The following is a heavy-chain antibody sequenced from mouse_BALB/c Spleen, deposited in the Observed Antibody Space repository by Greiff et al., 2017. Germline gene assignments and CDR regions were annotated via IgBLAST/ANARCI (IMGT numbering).Heavy chain of an antibody. J-gene: IGHJ3*01. CDR1: GDSITSGY. CDR3: ASPMITTRAWFAY. D-gene: IGHD2-4*01. CDR2: ISYSGST. Sequence: EVKLEESGPSLVKPSQTLSLTCSVTGDSITSGYWNWIRKFPGNKLEYMGYISYSGSTYYNPSLKSRISITRDTSKNQYYLQLNSVTTEDTATYYCASPMITTRAWFAYWGQGTLVTVSA. V-gene: IGHV3-8*02.